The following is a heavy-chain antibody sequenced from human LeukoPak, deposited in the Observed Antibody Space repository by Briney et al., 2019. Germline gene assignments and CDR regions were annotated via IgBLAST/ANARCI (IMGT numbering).Heavy chain of an antibody. V-gene: IGHV3-21*01. D-gene: IGHD1-26*01. J-gene: IGHJ4*02. CDR1: GFTFSSYS. Sequence: PGGSLRLSCAASGFTFSSYSMNWVRQAPGKGLEWVSSISSSSSYIYYADSVEGRFTISRDNAKNSLYLQMNSLRAEDTAVYYCARDSGSPKGSCAYWGQGTLVTVSS. CDR3: ARDSGSPKGSCAY. CDR2: ISSSSSYI.